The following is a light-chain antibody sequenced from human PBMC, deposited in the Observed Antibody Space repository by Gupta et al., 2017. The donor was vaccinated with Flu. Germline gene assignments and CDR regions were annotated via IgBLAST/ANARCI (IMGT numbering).Light chain of an antibody. CDR1: SSDVGSYNL. Sequence: ITISFTGTSSDVGSYNLVSWYQQHPGKAPKLMIYEGSKRPSGVSNRFSGSKSGNTASLTISGLQAEDEADYYCCSYAGSSTYVVFGGGTKLTVL. CDR2: EGS. V-gene: IGLV2-23*01. J-gene: IGLJ2*01. CDR3: CSYAGSSTYVV.